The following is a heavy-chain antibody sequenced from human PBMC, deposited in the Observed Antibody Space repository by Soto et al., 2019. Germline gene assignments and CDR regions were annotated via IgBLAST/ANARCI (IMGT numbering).Heavy chain of an antibody. D-gene: IGHD2-21*02. J-gene: IGHJ5*02. CDR1: GFTFSDYY. Sequence: PGGSLRLSCAASGFTFSDYYMSWIRQAPGKGLEWVSYISSSGSTIYYADSVKGRFTISRDNAKNSLYLQMNSLRAEDTAVYYCARDWTIVVVTAIPWGRSDNWFDPWGQGTLVTVSS. CDR3: ARDWTIVVVTAIPWGRSDNWFDP. V-gene: IGHV3-11*01. CDR2: ISSSGSTI.